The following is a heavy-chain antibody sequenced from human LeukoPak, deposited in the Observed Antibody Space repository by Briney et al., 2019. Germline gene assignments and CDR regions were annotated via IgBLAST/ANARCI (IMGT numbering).Heavy chain of an antibody. Sequence: GGSLRLSCAASGFTFSSYAMHWVRQAPGKGLEWVAVISYDGSNKYYADSVKGRFTISRDNSKNTLYLQVNSLRAEDTAVYYCARDVWELQAPDYWGQGTLVTVSS. V-gene: IGHV3-30-3*01. J-gene: IGHJ4*02. CDR1: GFTFSSYA. D-gene: IGHD1-26*01. CDR2: ISYDGSNK. CDR3: ARDVWELQAPDY.